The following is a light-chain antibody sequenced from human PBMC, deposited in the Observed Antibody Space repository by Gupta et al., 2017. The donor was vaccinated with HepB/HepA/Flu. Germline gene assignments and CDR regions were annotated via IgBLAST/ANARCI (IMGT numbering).Light chain of an antibody. CDR1: RAISNW. CDR3: QQANSFPRT. Sequence: DIQMTQSPSFVSASVGDRVTITCRASRAISNWLAWYQQKPGKAPKLLISAASKLQRGVPSRFSGSGSGTDFTLTISSRQREDFATYYCQQANSFPRTFGGGTRVEIK. J-gene: IGKJ4*01. CDR2: AAS. V-gene: IGKV1-12*01.